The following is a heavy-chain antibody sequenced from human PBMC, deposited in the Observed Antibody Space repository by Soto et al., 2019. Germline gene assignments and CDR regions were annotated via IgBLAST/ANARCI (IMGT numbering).Heavy chain of an antibody. J-gene: IGHJ3*02. V-gene: IGHV3-33*01. CDR3: ARGAAYCGGDCYLEDAFDI. CDR2: IWYDGSNK. Sequence: PGGSLRLSCAASGFTFSSYGMHWVRQAPGKGLEWVAVIWYDGSNKYYADSVKGRFTISRDNSKNTLYLQMNSLRAEDTAVYYCARGAAYCGGDCYLEDAFDIWGQGTMVTVSS. D-gene: IGHD2-21*02. CDR1: GFTFSSYG.